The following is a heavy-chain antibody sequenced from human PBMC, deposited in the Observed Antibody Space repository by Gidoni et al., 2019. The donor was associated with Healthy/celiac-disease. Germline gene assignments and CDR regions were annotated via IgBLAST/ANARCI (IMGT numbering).Heavy chain of an antibody. CDR3: ARTTRITMIRN. V-gene: IGHV4-34*01. J-gene: IGHJ4*02. CDR1: GGSFSGYY. CDR2: INHSGST. Sequence: QVQLQQWGAGLLKPSETPSLTCAVYGGSFSGYYWSWIRQPPGKGLEWIGEINHSGSTNYNPSLKSRVTISVDTSKNQFSLKLSSVTAADTAVYYCARTTRITMIRNWGQGTLVTVSS. D-gene: IGHD3-22*01.